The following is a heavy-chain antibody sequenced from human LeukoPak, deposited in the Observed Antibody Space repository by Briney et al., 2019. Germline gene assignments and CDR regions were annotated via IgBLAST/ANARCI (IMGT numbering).Heavy chain of an antibody. V-gene: IGHV1-69*05. Sequence: SVKVSCKASGGTFISYAISWVRQAPGQGLEWMGGIIPIFGTANYAQKFQGRVTITTDESTSTAYMELSSLRSEDTAVYYCASAIGIAAAGTFFDYWGQGTLVTVSS. D-gene: IGHD6-13*01. CDR2: IIPIFGTA. J-gene: IGHJ4*02. CDR3: ASAIGIAAAGTFFDY. CDR1: GGTFISYA.